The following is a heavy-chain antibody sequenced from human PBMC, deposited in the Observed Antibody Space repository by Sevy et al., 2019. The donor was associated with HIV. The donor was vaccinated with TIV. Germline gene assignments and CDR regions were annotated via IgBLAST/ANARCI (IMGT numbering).Heavy chain of an antibody. V-gene: IGHV3-30*02. D-gene: IGHD2-21*01. J-gene: IGHJ4*02. CDR2: IQYDGSNK. CDR1: GFSFSSHG. Sequence: AGSLRLSCAASGFSFSSHGMHWVLQAPGKGLEWMSYIQYDGSNKDYPDSVKGRFTISRDNSKNTLYLQVNNLRVEDTAVFYCANEGGGEGGDHWGQGTLVTVSS. CDR3: ANEGGGEGGDH.